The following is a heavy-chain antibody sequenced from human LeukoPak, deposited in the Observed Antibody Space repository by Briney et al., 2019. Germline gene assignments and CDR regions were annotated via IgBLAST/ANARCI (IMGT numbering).Heavy chain of an antibody. J-gene: IGHJ4*02. CDR3: ARDFCSGGSCYIEFDY. V-gene: IGHV1-46*01. CDR2: INPSGGST. D-gene: IGHD2-15*01. CDR1: GYTVTSYY. Sequence: ASVKVSCKASGYTVTSYYMHWVRQAPGQGLEWMGIINPSGGSTSYPQKFQGRVTMTRDTSTSTVYMELSSLRSEDTAVYYCARDFCSGGSCYIEFDYWGQGTLVTVSS.